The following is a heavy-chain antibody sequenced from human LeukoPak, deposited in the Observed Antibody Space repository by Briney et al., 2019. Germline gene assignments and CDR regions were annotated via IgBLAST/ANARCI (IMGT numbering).Heavy chain of an antibody. CDR1: GGSFSGYY. J-gene: IGHJ3*02. CDR3: ARGRPGYCSSTSCSPYGSGTRFQRGAFDI. Sequence: SETLSLTCAVYGGSFSGYYWSWIRQPPGKGLEWIGEINHSGSTNYNPSLKSRVTISVDTSKNQFSLKLSSVTAADTAVYYCARGRPGYCSSTSCSPYGSGTRFQRGAFDIWGQGTMVTVSS. V-gene: IGHV4-34*01. CDR2: INHSGST. D-gene: IGHD2-2*01.